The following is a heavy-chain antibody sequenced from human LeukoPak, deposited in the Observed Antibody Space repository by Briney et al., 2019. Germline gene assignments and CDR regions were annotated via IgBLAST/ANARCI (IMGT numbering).Heavy chain of an antibody. J-gene: IGHJ4*02. CDR1: GYTFTSYD. Sequence: ASVKVSCKASGYTFTSYDINWVRQATGQGLEWMGWINPNSGGTNYAQKFQGRVTMTRGTSISTAYMELSRLRSDDTAVYYCARGGTMIVVVDYWGQGTLVTVSS. D-gene: IGHD3-22*01. V-gene: IGHV1-2*02. CDR3: ARGGTMIVVVDY. CDR2: INPNSGGT.